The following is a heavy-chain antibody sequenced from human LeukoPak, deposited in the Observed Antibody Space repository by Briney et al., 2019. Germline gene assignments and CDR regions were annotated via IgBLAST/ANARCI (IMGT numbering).Heavy chain of an antibody. Sequence: PGGSLRLSCAASGFTFSSYTMNWVRQAPGKGLEWVSAISGSGGSTYYADSVKGRFTLSRDNSKNTLYLQMNSLRAEDAAVYFCAKAPVTSCRGAYCYPFDSWGQGTLVTVSS. CDR2: ISGSGGST. CDR3: AKAPVTSCRGAYCYPFDS. J-gene: IGHJ4*02. D-gene: IGHD2-21*01. CDR1: GFTFSSYT. V-gene: IGHV3-23*01.